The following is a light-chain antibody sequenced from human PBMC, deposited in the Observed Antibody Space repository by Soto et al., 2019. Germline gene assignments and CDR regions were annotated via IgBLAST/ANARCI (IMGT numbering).Light chain of an antibody. V-gene: IGKV3-11*01. CDR2: DAS. J-gene: IGKJ3*01. CDR3: PQRSNWPPEVT. CDR1: QSVSSS. Sequence: EIVLTQSPDTLSLSPGERATLSCRASQSVSSSLAWYQQKPGQAPRLLIYDASNRATGIPARFRGSGSGTDFTLTISSLEPEDFAVYYCPQRSNWPPEVTFGPGTKVDIK.